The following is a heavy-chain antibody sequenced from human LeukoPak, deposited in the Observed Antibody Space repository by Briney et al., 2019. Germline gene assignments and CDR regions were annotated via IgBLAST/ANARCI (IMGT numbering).Heavy chain of an antibody. J-gene: IGHJ3*02. V-gene: IGHV1-18*01. D-gene: IGHD3-9*01. CDR2: ISAYNGNT. CDR3: ARSPLYFDWLLGAFDI. CDR1: GYTFTNYG. Sequence: EASVKVSCKASGYTFTNYGFSWVRQAPGQGLEWMGWISAYNGNTNYAQKLQGRVTTTTDTSTSTAYMELRSLRSDDTAVYYCARSPLYFDWLLGAFDIWGQGTMVTVSS.